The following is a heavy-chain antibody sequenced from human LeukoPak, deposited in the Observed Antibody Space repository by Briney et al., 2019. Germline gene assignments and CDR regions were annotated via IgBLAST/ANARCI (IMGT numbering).Heavy chain of an antibody. CDR1: GGSFSGYY. Sequence: PSETLSLTCAVYGGSFSGYYWSWIRQPPGKGLEWIGEINHSGSTNYNPSLKSRVTISVDTSKNQFSLKLSSVTAADTAVYYCARGRGGRGGATPGGDDYWGQGTLVTVSS. J-gene: IGHJ4*02. V-gene: IGHV4-34*01. CDR2: INHSGST. D-gene: IGHD1-26*01. CDR3: ARGRGGRGGATPGGDDY.